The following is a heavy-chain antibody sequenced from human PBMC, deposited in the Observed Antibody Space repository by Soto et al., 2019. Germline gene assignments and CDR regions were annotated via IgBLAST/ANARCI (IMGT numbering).Heavy chain of an antibody. Sequence: QVQLVQSGAEVKKPGASVKVSCKASGYTFTSYYMHWVRQAPGQGLEWMGIINPSGGSTSYAQKFQGRVTMTRDTSTSTVYMELSSLRSDDTAVYYCARGPYDFWSGYQEGYWGQGTLVTVSS. J-gene: IGHJ4*02. D-gene: IGHD3-3*01. CDR2: INPSGGST. V-gene: IGHV1-46*01. CDR1: GYTFTSYY. CDR3: ARGPYDFWSGYQEGY.